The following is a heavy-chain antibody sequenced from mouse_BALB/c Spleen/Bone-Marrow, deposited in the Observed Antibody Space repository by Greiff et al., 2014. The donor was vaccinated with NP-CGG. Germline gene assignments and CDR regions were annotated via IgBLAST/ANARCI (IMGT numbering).Heavy chain of an antibody. Sequence: SGAELAKPGASVKMSCKASGYTFTIYWMHWVKQRPGQGLEWIGYINPSTGYTEYNQKFKDKATLTADKSSSTAYMQLSSLTSEDSAVYYCARYGGRSYDGFAYWGRGTLVTVSA. J-gene: IGHJ3*01. CDR1: GYTFTIYW. D-gene: IGHD2-12*01. CDR3: ARYGGRSYDGFAY. CDR2: INPSTGYT. V-gene: IGHV1-7*01.